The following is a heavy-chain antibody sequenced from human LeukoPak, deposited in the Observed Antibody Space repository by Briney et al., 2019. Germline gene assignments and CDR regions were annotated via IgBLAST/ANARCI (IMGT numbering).Heavy chain of an antibody. CDR3: ARRESGSYYYFDY. CDR1: GGSISSYY. V-gene: IGHV4-59*08. D-gene: IGHD1-26*01. Sequence: PSETLSLTCTVSGGSISSYYWSWIRQPPGKGLEWIGYIYYSGSTNYNPSLKSRVTISVDTSKNQFSLKLSSVTAADTAVYYCARRESGSYYYFDYWGQGTLVTVSS. CDR2: IYYSGST. J-gene: IGHJ4*02.